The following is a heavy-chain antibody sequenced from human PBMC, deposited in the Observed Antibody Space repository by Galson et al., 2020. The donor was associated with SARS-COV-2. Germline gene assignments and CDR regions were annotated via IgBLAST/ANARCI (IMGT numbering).Heavy chain of an antibody. D-gene: IGHD3-10*01. Sequence: GESLKISCAASGFTFSSYGMHWVRQAPGQGLEWVAVISYDGSNKYYADSVKGRFTISRDNSKNTLYLQMNSLRAEDTAVYYCARETLWFGEFRQCPRDYWGQGTLVTVSS. CDR1: GFTFSSYG. J-gene: IGHJ4*02. V-gene: IGHV3-30*03. CDR3: ARETLWFGEFRQCPRDY. CDR2: ISYDGSNK.